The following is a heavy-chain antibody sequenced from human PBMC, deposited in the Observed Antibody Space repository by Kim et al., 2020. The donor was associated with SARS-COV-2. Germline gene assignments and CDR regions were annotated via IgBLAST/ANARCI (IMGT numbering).Heavy chain of an antibody. J-gene: IGHJ4*02. Sequence: SETLSLTCAVYGGSFSGYYWSWIRQPPGKGLEWIGEINHSGSTNYNPSLKSRVTISVDTSKNQFSLKLSSVTAADTAVYSCAPLRHRGWVGHWGQGTLVTVSS. D-gene: IGHD1-26*01. CDR2: INHSGST. CDR1: GGSFSGYY. V-gene: IGHV4-34*01. CDR3: APLRHRGWVGH.